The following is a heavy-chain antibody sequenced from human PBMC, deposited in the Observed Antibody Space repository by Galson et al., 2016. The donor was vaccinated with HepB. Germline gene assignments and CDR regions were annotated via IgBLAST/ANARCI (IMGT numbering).Heavy chain of an antibody. CDR2: IIPIFGTS. CDR3: AIEHSYLNSFYYAMDV. CDR1: GGTFSSYA. V-gene: IGHV1-69*05. J-gene: IGHJ6*02. Sequence: SVKVSCKASGGTFSSYAINWVRQAPGQGLEWMGGIIPIFGTSNYAQKFQGRVTITTDESTSTAYMDLSSLRSEDTAVYYCAIEHSYLNSFYYAMDVWGLGTTVTVSS. D-gene: IGHD5-18*01.